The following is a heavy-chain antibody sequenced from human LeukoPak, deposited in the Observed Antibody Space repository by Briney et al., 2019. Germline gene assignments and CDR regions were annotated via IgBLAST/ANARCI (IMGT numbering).Heavy chain of an antibody. CDR3: AALGSGYYYFDY. Sequence: GESLQISCMGSGYSFTSYCISWVRQMPGKGVEWRGRIDPSDSYNNYSPSFQGHVTISPDKSNSTAYLQWSSLKASDTAMYYCAALGSGYYYFDYWGQGTLVTVSS. J-gene: IGHJ4*02. CDR1: GYSFTSYC. CDR2: IDPSDSYN. D-gene: IGHD3-22*01. V-gene: IGHV5-10-1*01.